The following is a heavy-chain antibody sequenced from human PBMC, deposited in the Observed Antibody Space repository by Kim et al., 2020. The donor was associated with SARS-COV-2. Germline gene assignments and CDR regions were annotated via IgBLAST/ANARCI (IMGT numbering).Heavy chain of an antibody. CDR3: ASPGAAAGTGLYGMDV. Sequence: GESLKISCKGSGYSFTSYWIGWVRQMPGKGLEWMGIIYPGDSDTRYSPSFQGQVTISADKSISTAYLQWSSLKASDTAMYYCASPGAAAGTGLYGMDVWGQGTTVTVSS. CDR1: GYSFTSYW. D-gene: IGHD6-13*01. J-gene: IGHJ6*02. V-gene: IGHV5-51*01. CDR2: IYPGDSDT.